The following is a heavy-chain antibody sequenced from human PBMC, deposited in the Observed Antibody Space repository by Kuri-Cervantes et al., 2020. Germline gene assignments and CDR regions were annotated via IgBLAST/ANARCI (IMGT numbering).Heavy chain of an antibody. Sequence: GGSLRLSCAASGFTFSSYAMHWVRQAPGKGLEWVAVISYDGSNKYYADSVKGRFTISRDNTKNSLYLQMNSLRAEDTAVYYCARDLSSGPPFDYWGQGTLVTVSS. V-gene: IGHV3-30-3*01. CDR1: GFTFSSYA. CDR2: ISYDGSNK. D-gene: IGHD3-22*01. CDR3: ARDLSSGPPFDY. J-gene: IGHJ4*02.